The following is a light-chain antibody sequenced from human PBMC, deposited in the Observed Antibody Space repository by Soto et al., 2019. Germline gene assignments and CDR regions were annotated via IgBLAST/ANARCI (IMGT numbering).Light chain of an antibody. CDR1: QSVSSN. CDR2: GAS. J-gene: IGKJ4*01. CDR3: QQYNNWPLT. V-gene: IGKV3-15*01. Sequence: EIVMTQSPATLSVSPGERATLSCRANQSVSSNLAWYQQKPGQPPRLLIYGASTRATSIPARFSDSGSGTEFTLTISSLQSEEFAVYYCQQYNNWPLTFGGGTKVEIK.